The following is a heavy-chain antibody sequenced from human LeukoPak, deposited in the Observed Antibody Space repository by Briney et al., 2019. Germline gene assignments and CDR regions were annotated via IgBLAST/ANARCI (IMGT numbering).Heavy chain of an antibody. V-gene: IGHV5-51*01. CDR2: IYPRDSDI. J-gene: IGHJ4*02. Sequence: GESLKISCKGSGYSFTNYWIGWVRQMPGKGLEWMGIIYPRDSDIKYSPSFQGHVTISADKSTSTTYLHWDTLEASDNAMYYCARLAGVLAVGGEDYWGQGTLVTVSS. D-gene: IGHD3-10*01. CDR3: ARLAGVLAVGGEDY. CDR1: GYSFTNYW.